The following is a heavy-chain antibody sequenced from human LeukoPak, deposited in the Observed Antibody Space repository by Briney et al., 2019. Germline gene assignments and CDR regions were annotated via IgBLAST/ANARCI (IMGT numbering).Heavy chain of an antibody. Sequence: GGSLRLSCAASGFTFSSYSMNWVRQAPGKGLEWVSSISRSSSYIYYTDSVKGRFTISRDNAKNSLYLQMNSLRAEDTAVYYCARDPLWPELGHFDYWGQGTLVTVSS. CDR3: ARDPLWPELGHFDY. J-gene: IGHJ4*02. CDR1: GFTFSSYS. D-gene: IGHD7-27*01. CDR2: ISRSSSYI. V-gene: IGHV3-21*01.